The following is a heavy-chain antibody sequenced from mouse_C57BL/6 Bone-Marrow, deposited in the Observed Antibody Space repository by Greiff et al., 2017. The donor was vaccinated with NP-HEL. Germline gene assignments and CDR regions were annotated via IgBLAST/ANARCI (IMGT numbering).Heavy chain of an antibody. V-gene: IGHV14-4*01. J-gene: IGHJ4*01. Sequence: EVQLQQSGAELVRPGASVKLSCTASGFNIKDDYMHWVKQRPEQGLEWIGWIDPENGDTEYASKFQGKATITADTSSNTAYLQLSSLTSEDTAVYYCTTNYYGSSYYAMDCWGQGTSVTVSS. CDR3: TTNYYGSSYYAMDC. CDR1: GFNIKDDY. CDR2: IDPENGDT. D-gene: IGHD1-1*01.